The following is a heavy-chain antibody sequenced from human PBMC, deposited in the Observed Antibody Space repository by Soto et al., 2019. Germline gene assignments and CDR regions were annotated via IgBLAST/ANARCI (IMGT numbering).Heavy chain of an antibody. CDR1: GGSFSGYY. CDR3: ARGRRYDSSGYYLN. Sequence: SETLSLTCAVYGGSFSGYYWSWIRQPPGKGLEWIGEINHSGSTNYNPSLKSRVTISVDTSKNQFSLKLSSVTAADTAVYYCARGRRYDSSGYYLNCGQGTLVTVSS. CDR2: INHSGST. V-gene: IGHV4-34*01. J-gene: IGHJ4*02. D-gene: IGHD3-22*01.